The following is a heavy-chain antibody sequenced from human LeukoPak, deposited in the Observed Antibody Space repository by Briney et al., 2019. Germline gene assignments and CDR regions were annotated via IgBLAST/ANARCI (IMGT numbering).Heavy chain of an antibody. CDR3: ARGGGYKSPYSI. J-gene: IGHJ4*02. Sequence: SQTLSLTCTVSGGSISSGTYYWNWIRQPAGKRLEWIGRIYTTGRTNYNPSLKSRVTISVDTSKNQFSLNLTSVTAADTAMYYCARGGGYKSPYSIWGQGTLVTVSS. CDR1: GGSISSGTYY. D-gene: IGHD5-24*01. V-gene: IGHV4-61*02. CDR2: IYTTGRT.